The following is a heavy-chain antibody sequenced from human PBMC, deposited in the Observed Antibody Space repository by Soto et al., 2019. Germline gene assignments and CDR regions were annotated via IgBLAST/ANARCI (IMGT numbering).Heavy chain of an antibody. CDR1: GFSLSTYEVG. D-gene: IGHD2-21*01. CDR3: ANSLVTGPLESFPH. Sequence: ITLKESGPTLVEPTQTLTLTCTFSGFSLSTYEVGVGWIRQPPGKALEWVALISWDDDKRYSASLRSRLTIHKDTSKNQLVLTMTNMDPVDTGTYYCANSLVTGPLESFPHWGQGPLVSVSS. V-gene: IGHV2-5*02. CDR2: ISWDDDK. J-gene: IGHJ1*01.